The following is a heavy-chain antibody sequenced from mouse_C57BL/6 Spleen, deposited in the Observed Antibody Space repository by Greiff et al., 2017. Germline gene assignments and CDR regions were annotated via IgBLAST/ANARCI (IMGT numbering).Heavy chain of an antibody. D-gene: IGHD3-2*02. Sequence: VQLKQSGAELVRPGASVKLSCTASGFNIKDDYMHWVKQRPAQGLEWIGWIDPENGDTEYASKFQGKATITADTSSNTAYLQLSSLTSEDTDVYYCTTLTAQATFDYWGQGTTLTVSS. J-gene: IGHJ2*01. V-gene: IGHV14-4*01. CDR2: IDPENGDT. CDR3: TTLTAQATFDY. CDR1: GFNIKDDY.